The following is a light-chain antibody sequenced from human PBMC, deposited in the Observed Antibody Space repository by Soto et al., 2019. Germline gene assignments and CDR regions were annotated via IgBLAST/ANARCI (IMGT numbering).Light chain of an antibody. CDR3: SSYTSSSTYV. Sequence: QSALTQPASVSGSPGQSITISCTGTSSDGGGYNYVSWNQQHPGKAPKLMIYEVSNRPSGVSNRFSGSKSGNTASLTISGLQAEDEADYYCSSYTSSSTYVFGTGTKVTVL. CDR2: EVS. V-gene: IGLV2-14*01. J-gene: IGLJ1*01. CDR1: SSDGGGYNY.